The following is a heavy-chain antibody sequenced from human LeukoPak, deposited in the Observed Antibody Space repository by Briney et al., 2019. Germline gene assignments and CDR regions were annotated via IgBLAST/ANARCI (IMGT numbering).Heavy chain of an antibody. V-gene: IGHV5-51*01. CDR1: GFSFTSYE. CDR2: IYPGDSDT. J-gene: IGHJ3*02. CDR3: AKLWLTGDLRDAFDI. Sequence: GESLKISCKGSGFSFTSYEIGWVRQMPGKGLEWMGIIYPGDSDTRYSQSFQGQVTISADKSISTAYLQLSSLKAADTAVYYCAKLWLTGDLRDAFDIWGQGTMVTVSS. D-gene: IGHD7-27*01.